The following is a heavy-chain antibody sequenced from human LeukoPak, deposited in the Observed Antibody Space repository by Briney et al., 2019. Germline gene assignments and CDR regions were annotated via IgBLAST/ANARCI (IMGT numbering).Heavy chain of an antibody. CDR1: GYSINSGHY. CDR2: GYYSGTT. Sequence: SETLSLTCAVSGYSINSGHYWGWIRQPPGKGLEWIGSGYYSGTTHYNPSLKSRVSISVDTSKNQFALKLSSVTAADTAVYFCARVRGFLDYWGQGTQVTVSS. CDR3: ARVRGFLDY. D-gene: IGHD3-10*01. J-gene: IGHJ4*02. V-gene: IGHV4-38-2*01.